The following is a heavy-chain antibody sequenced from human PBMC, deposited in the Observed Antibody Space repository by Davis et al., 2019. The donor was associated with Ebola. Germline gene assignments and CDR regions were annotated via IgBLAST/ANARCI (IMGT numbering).Heavy chain of an antibody. J-gene: IGHJ4*02. V-gene: IGHV3-30*09. Sequence: PGGPLRLSCAASGFIFRNYAMHWVRQAPGKGLAWVAVVSHGERERFYADSVKGRFAISRDNSKNTLYLQMNSLSAEDSAVYYCAKAKSSGSSYDYWGQGALVTVSS. CDR1: GFIFRNYA. CDR3: AKAKSSGSSYDY. D-gene: IGHD3-10*01. CDR2: VSHGERER.